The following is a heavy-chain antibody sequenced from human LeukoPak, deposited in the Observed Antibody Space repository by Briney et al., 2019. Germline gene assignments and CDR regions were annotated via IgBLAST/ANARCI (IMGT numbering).Heavy chain of an antibody. CDR2: IYYSGST. CDR1: GGFISSYY. V-gene: IGHV4-59*01. Sequence: PSETLSLTCTVSGGFISSYYWSWIRQPPGKGLEWIGYIYYSGSTNYNPSLKSRVTISVDTSKNQFSLKLSSVTTADTAVYYCARELGCSGGSCYSDGAFDIWGQGTMVTVSS. D-gene: IGHD2-15*01. CDR3: ARELGCSGGSCYSDGAFDI. J-gene: IGHJ3*02.